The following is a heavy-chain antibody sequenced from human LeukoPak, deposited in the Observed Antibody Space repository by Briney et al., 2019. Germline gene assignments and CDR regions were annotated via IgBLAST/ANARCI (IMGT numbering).Heavy chain of an antibody. V-gene: IGHV3-23*01. D-gene: IGHD3-3*01. Sequence: GGSLRLSCVASGFSFDNYVMSWVRQAPGKGLEWVSAISGSSDSTYYADSVKGRFTISRDNSKNTLYLQMDNLRAEDTALYYCARDFWATNYYYGMDVWGQGTTVTVS. CDR2: ISGSSDST. CDR1: GFSFDNYV. J-gene: IGHJ6*02. CDR3: ARDFWATNYYYGMDV.